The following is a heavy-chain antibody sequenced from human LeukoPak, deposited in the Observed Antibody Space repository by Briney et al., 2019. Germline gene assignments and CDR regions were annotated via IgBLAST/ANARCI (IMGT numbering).Heavy chain of an antibody. V-gene: IGHV3-21*01. Sequence: GGSLRLSCVASGLDFSDSGMLWVRQAPGKGLEWLSSISSSSRYIYYAVSVKGRLTISRDNAKNSLYLHMDSLRAEDTAIYYCAREFTAMAFDYWGQGALVTVSS. D-gene: IGHD5-18*01. CDR3: AREFTAMAFDY. CDR2: ISSSSRYI. J-gene: IGHJ4*02. CDR1: GLDFSDSG.